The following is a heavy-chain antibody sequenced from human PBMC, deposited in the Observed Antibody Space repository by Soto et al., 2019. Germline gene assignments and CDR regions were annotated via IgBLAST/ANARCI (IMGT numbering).Heavy chain of an antibody. CDR1: GGFMSSGAYY. J-gene: IGHJ3*02. V-gene: IGHV4-31*03. Sequence: PSDTLSLTCTVSGGFMSSGAYYWRWIRQHPGKGLEWIGYIYYSGSTYYNPSLQSRVTISVDTSKNQFSLKLSSVTAADTAVYYCARDVATVVTPDAFDIWGQGTMVTVSS. CDR2: IYYSGST. D-gene: IGHD4-17*01. CDR3: ARDVATVVTPDAFDI.